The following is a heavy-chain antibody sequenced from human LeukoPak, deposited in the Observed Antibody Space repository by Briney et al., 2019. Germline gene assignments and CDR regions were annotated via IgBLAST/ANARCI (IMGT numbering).Heavy chain of an antibody. CDR1: GYTFTDYT. CDR2: INGGSGNT. V-gene: IGHV1-3*03. D-gene: IGHD2-15*01. Sequence: ASVKVSCKASGYTFTDYTMHWLRQAPGQRLDWMGWINGGSGNTKYSPEFQGRVTITRDTSASTAYMELSSLRSEDTAVYYCASPLGYCSGGSCPDHVYYYYGMDVWGQGTTVTVSS. CDR3: ASPLGYCSGGSCPDHVYYYYGMDV. J-gene: IGHJ6*02.